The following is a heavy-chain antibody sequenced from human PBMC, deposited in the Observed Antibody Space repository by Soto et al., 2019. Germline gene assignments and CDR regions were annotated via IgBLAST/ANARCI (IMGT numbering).Heavy chain of an antibody. Sequence: QVHLVQSGAEVKKPGASVKVSCKASSYTFTYNAINWVRKAPGQGLEWMGWIGANRGSTNYAQNFQGRVTLTTDTSSNTAYMELRSLRSDDAAIYDCATSSPGGVGQYVDAFDLWGQGTLVTVSS. D-gene: IGHD3-16*01. J-gene: IGHJ3*01. V-gene: IGHV1-18*01. CDR1: SYTFTYNA. CDR3: ATSSPGGVGQYVDAFDL. CDR2: IGANRGST.